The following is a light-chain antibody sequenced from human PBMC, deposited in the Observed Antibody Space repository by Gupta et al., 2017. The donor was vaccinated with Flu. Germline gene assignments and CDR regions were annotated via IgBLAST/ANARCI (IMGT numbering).Light chain of an antibody. Sequence: VALRQPGVIAVQSSQSLVYSEGSAYMRLHTRGPPHYRWRHNYQVAHRASGIPDRFSGSGSGTDFTLIISRLEPEDFGVYYCIQDCSSSWAFGQGTQVEIK. CDR1: QSLVYSEGSAY. CDR3: IQDCSSSWA. J-gene: IGKJ1*01. V-gene: IGKV2-30*01. CDR2: QVA.